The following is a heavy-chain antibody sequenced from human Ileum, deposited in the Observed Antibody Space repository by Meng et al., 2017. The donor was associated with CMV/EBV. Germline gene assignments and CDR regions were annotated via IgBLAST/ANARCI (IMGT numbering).Heavy chain of an antibody. CDR2: INNDGNTA. CDR1: GFTFRDYW. J-gene: IGHJ4*02. CDR3: ARPYTGASTLPF. V-gene: IGHV3-74*01. Sequence: ESLKIPCAASGFTFRDYWMHWVRQSPGKGLVWVSRINNDGNTADYADSVKGRFTISRDNTKNTLYLQMNSLRAEDTAVYYCARPYTGASTLPFWGQGTLVTVSS. D-gene: IGHD1-26*01.